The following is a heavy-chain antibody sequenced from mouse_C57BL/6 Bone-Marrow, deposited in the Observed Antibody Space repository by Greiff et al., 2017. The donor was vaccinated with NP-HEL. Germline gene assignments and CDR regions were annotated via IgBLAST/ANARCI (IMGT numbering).Heavy chain of an antibody. CDR2: ISSGGSYT. CDR3: ANNWNWYFDV. CDR1: GFTFSSYG. D-gene: IGHD4-1*01. V-gene: IGHV5-6*01. J-gene: IGHJ1*03. Sequence: EVQVVESGGDLVKPGGSLKLSCAASGFTFSSYGMSWVRQTPDKRLEWVATISSGGSYTYYPDSVKGRFTISRDNAKNTLYLQMSSLKSEDTAMYYCANNWNWYFDVWGTGTTVTVSS.